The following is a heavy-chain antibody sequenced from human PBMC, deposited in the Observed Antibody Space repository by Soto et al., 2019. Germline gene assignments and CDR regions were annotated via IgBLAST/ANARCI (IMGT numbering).Heavy chain of an antibody. Sequence: SETLSLTCTVSGGSISSYYWSWIRQPPGKGLEWIGYIYYSGSTNYNPSLKSRVTISVDTSKNQFSLKLSSVTAADTAVYYCARALIGDTIPDASQTFDPWGQGTLVTVSS. J-gene: IGHJ5*02. CDR1: GGSISSYY. D-gene: IGHD3-10*01. V-gene: IGHV4-59*08. CDR3: ARALIGDTIPDASQTFDP. CDR2: IYYSGST.